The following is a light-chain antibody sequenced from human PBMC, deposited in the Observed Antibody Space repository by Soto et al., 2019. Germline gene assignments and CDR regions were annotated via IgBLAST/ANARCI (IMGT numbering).Light chain of an antibody. Sequence: QSALTQPRSVSGSPGQSVTISCTGTSSDVGRYNYVSWYQHHPGKAPKLVIYDVSTRPSGVPDRFSGSRSGTTASLSIPGLQAEDEADYYCCSYAGSPYVFGTGTKVTVL. CDR1: SSDVGRYNY. V-gene: IGLV2-11*01. CDR2: DVS. CDR3: CSYAGSPYV. J-gene: IGLJ1*01.